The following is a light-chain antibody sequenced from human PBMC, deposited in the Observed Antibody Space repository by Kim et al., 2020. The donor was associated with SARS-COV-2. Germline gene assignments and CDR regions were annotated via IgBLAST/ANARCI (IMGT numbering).Light chain of an antibody. CDR3: EAWDDSMSGPV. CDR2: SNN. V-gene: IGLV1-44*01. Sequence: GQRVTISCSGSSSNIGSNSVNWYQQLPRTAPKLLIYSNNQRPSGVPDRFSGSKSGTSASLAISGLQSEDEADYYCEAWDDSMSGPVFGGGTQLTVL. J-gene: IGLJ3*02. CDR1: SSNIGSNS.